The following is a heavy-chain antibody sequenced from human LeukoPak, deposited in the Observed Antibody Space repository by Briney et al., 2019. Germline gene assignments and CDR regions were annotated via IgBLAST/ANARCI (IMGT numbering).Heavy chain of an antibody. V-gene: IGHV3-21*01. CDR2: ISSSSSYI. CDR3: ARVATETVDIVATIGS. CDR1: GFTFSSYS. D-gene: IGHD5-12*01. Sequence: GGSLRLSCAASGFTFSSYSMNWARQAPGKGLEWVSSISSSSSYIYYADSVKGRFTISRDNAKNSLYLQMNSLRAEDTAVYYCARVATETVDIVATIGSWGQGTLVTVSS. J-gene: IGHJ4*02.